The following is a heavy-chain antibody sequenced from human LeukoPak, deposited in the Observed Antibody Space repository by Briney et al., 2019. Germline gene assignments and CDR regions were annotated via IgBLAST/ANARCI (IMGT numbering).Heavy chain of an antibody. V-gene: IGHV1-2*02. D-gene: IGHD6-6*01. J-gene: IGHJ4*02. CDR1: GYTFTGYY. Sequence: ASVKVSCKASGYTFTGYYMHWVRQAPGQGLEWMGWINPNSGGTNYAQKFQGRVTMTRGTSISTAYMELSRLRSDDTAVYYCARGGWYSSSSSFNYWGQGTLVTVSS. CDR3: ARGGWYSSSSSFNY. CDR2: INPNSGGT.